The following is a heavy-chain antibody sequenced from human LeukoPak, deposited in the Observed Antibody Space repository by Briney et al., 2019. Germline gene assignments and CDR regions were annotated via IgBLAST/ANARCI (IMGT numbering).Heavy chain of an antibody. CDR3: ARDYSSSSYYFDY. J-gene: IGHJ4*02. CDR1: GYTFTGYY. D-gene: IGHD6-13*01. V-gene: IGHV1-2*04. CDR2: INPNSGGT. Sequence: ASVKVSCKASGYTFTGYYMHWVRQAPGQGLEWMGWINPNSGGTNYAQKFQGWVTMTRDTSISTAYMELSRLRSDDTAVCYCARDYSSSSYYFDYWGQGTLVTVSS.